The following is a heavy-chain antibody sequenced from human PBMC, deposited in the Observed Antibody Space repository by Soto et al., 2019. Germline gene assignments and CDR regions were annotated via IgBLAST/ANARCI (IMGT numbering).Heavy chain of an antibody. CDR1: GFTFSSYS. Sequence: GGSLRLSCAASGFTFSSYSMNWVRQAPGKGLEWVSSISSSSSYIYYADSVKGLFTISRDNVKNSLYLQMNSLRAEDTDVYYCAREGGYCSGGSCYFDYWGQGTLVTVSS. J-gene: IGHJ4*02. D-gene: IGHD2-15*01. CDR3: AREGGYCSGGSCYFDY. V-gene: IGHV3-21*01. CDR2: ISSSSSYI.